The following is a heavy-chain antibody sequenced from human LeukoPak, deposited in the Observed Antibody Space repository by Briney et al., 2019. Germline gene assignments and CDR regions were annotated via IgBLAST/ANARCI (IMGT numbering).Heavy chain of an antibody. CDR1: GGSISSYY. CDR3: ARSPRLAVETRWFGMDV. V-gene: IGHV4-59*01. CDR2: IYYSGST. Sequence: SETLSLTCTVSGGSISSYYWSWIRQPPGKGLEWIGYIYYSGSTNYNPSLKSRVTISVDTSKNQFSLKLSSVTAADTPVYYCARSPRLAVETRWFGMDVWGQGTTVTVSS. J-gene: IGHJ6*02. D-gene: IGHD4-23*01.